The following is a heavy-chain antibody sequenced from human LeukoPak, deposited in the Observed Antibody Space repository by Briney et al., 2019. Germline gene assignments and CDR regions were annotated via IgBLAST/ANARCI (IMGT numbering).Heavy chain of an antibody. J-gene: IGHJ4*02. V-gene: IGHV3-74*01. CDR1: GFTFSSYW. CDR2: INSDGSST. CDR3: ARGGYGSGIHPHY. D-gene: IGHD3-10*01. Sequence: GGSLRLSCAASGFTFSSYWMHWVRQAPGKGLVWVSRINSDGSSTSYADSVKGRFTISRDNAKNTLYLQMNSLRAEDTAVYYCARGGYGSGIHPHYWGQGTLVTVSS.